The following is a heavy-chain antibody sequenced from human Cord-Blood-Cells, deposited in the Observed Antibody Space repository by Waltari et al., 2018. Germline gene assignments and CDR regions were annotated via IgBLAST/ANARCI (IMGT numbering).Heavy chain of an antibody. CDR2: ISSSSSTI. J-gene: IGHJ6*02. V-gene: IGHV3-48*01. D-gene: IGHD6-6*01. CDR3: ARLDLRGQLGGSYYYGMDV. CDR1: GFTFSSYS. Sequence: EVQLVESGGGLVQPGGSLRLSCAASGFTFSSYSMNWVRQAPGKGLEWVSYISSSSSTIYYADSVKGRFTISRDNAKNSLYRQMNSLRAEDTAVYYCARLDLRGQLGGSYYYGMDVWGQGTTVTVSS.